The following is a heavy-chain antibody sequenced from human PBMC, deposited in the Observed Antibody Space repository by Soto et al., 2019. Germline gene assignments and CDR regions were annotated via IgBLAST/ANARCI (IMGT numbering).Heavy chain of an antibody. Sequence: GGSLRLSCEASGSTFSSVTMNWVRQAPGKGLEWVASISMASSETWYADSVKGRFIISRDNSQNSLFLQMNTLRSEDSAIDYCASVAYWGPGTQVTVSS. V-gene: IGHV3-21*04. CDR3: ASVAY. J-gene: IGHJ1*01. CDR1: GSTFSSVT. CDR2: ISMASSET.